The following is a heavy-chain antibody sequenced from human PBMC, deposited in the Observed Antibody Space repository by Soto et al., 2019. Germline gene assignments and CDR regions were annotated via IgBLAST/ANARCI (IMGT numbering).Heavy chain of an antibody. CDR3: ARDLIAARLRYYYGFDV. V-gene: IGHV4-34*01. J-gene: IGHJ6*02. CDR2: INHGGGT. CDR1: GGSFSGYH. Sequence: QVQLQQWGAGLLKPSETLSLTCAVYGGSFSGYHWSWIRQPPGKGLEWIGEINHGGGTNYNPSLKSRVTISLDTSQNQFSLNLTSVTAADTAVYYCARDLIAARLRYYYGFDVWGPGTTVTVSS. D-gene: IGHD6-6*01.